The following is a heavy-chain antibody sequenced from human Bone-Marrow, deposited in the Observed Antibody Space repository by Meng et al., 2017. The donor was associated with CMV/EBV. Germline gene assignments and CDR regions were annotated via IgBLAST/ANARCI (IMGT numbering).Heavy chain of an antibody. Sequence: GESLKISCAASGFTFSSYWKSWVRQAPGKGLEWVANIKQDGSEKYYVDSVKGRFTISRDNAKNSLYLQMNSLRAEDTAVYYCAKGTKSSYCSSTSCYPYYFDYWGQGTVVTVSS. CDR1: GFTFSSYW. CDR2: IKQDGSEK. D-gene: IGHD2-2*01. J-gene: IGHJ4*02. V-gene: IGHV3-7*03. CDR3: AKGTKSSYCSSTSCYPYYFDY.